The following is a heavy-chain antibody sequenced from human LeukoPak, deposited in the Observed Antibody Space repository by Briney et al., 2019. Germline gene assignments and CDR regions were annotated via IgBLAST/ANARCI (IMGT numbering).Heavy chain of an antibody. J-gene: IGHJ6*02. Sequence: ASVKVSCKASGYTFTGYYMHWVRQAPGQGLEWMGRINPNSGGTNYAQKFQGRVTMTRDTSISTAYMELSRLRSDDMAVYYCARVFPYYTQTMDVWGQGTTVTVSS. V-gene: IGHV1-2*06. CDR1: GYTFTGYY. D-gene: IGHD1-26*01. CDR3: ARVFPYYTQTMDV. CDR2: INPNSGGT.